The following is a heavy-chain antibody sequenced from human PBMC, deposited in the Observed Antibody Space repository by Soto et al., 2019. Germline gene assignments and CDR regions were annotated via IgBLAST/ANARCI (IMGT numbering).Heavy chain of an antibody. CDR1: GFPFSDYY. J-gene: IGHJ3*02. CDR3: AKDPFGVTMIVGRDAFDI. V-gene: IGHV3-30*18. Sequence: GGSLRLSCAASGFPFSDYYMSWVRQAPGKGLEWVAVISYDGSNKYYADSVKGRFTISRDNSKNTLYLQMNSLRAEDTAVYYCAKDPFGVTMIVGRDAFDIWAKGQWSPSPQ. CDR2: ISYDGSNK. D-gene: IGHD3-22*01.